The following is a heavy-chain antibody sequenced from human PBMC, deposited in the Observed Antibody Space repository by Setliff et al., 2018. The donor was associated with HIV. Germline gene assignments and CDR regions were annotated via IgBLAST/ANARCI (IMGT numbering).Heavy chain of an antibody. J-gene: IGHJ4*02. CDR3: ARHDSGGYYSLDY. CDR2: INRSGST. V-gene: IGHV4-34*01. Sequence: SETLSLTCGIYGGSFSDYYWSWIRQPPGKGLEWIGEINRSGSTNYNPSLKSRVTISVDTSKNQFSLKLSSVTAADTAVYYCARHDSGGYYSLDYWGQGTLVTVSS. D-gene: IGHD3-22*01. CDR1: GGSFSDYY.